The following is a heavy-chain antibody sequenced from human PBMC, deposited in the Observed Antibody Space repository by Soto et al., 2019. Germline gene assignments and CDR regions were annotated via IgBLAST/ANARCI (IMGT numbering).Heavy chain of an antibody. CDR1: GGSISRYY. CDR3: ARHNYGSGSTYFDY. D-gene: IGHD3-10*01. CDR2: IYYSGST. V-gene: IGHV4-59*08. Sequence: QVQLQESGPGLVKPSETLSLTCTVSGGSISRYYWSWIRQPPGKGLEWIGYIYYSGSTNYNPSLKSRVTISVDTSKIPFSLKLNSMTAADTAVYYCARHNYGSGSTYFDYWGQGTLVTVSS. J-gene: IGHJ4*02.